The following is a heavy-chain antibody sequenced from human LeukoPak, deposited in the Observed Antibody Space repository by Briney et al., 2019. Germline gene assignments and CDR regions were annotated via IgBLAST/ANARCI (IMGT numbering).Heavy chain of an antibody. D-gene: IGHD2-15*01. CDR3: ARDAIVVVVAATDAYFDS. V-gene: IGHV1-2*02. J-gene: IGHJ4*02. CDR1: GYTFTAYY. Sequence: GASVKVSCKASGYTFTAYYMHWVRQAPGQGLERMGWINPNSGGTNYAQKFQGRVTMTRDTSISTAYMELSRLRSDDTAVYYCARDAIVVVVAATDAYFDSWGQGTLVTVSS. CDR2: INPNSGGT.